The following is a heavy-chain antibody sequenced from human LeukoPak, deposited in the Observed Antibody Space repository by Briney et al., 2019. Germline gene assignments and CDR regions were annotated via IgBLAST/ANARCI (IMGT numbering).Heavy chain of an antibody. Sequence: PGGSLRLSCAASGFTFSSYAMSWVRQAPGKGLEWVAVISYDGSNKYYADSVKGRFTISRDNSKNTLYLQMNSLRAEDTAVYYCAKDRYGSGKNWFDPWGQGTLVTVSS. CDR1: GFTFSSYA. J-gene: IGHJ5*02. D-gene: IGHD3-10*01. CDR3: AKDRYGSGKNWFDP. CDR2: ISYDGSNK. V-gene: IGHV3-30*18.